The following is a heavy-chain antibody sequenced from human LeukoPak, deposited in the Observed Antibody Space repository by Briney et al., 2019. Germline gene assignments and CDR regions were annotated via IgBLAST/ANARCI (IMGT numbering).Heavy chain of an antibody. CDR1: GYTFTSYA. CDR3: ARGGRYGDDAFDI. J-gene: IGHJ3*02. Sequence: ASVKVSCKASGYTFTSYAMHWVRQAPGQRLEWMGWSNAGNGNTKYSQEFRGRVTISRDTSASTAYMELSSLRSEDTAVYYCARGGRYGDDAFDIWGQGTMVTVSS. V-gene: IGHV1-3*02. D-gene: IGHD4-17*01. CDR2: SNAGNGNT.